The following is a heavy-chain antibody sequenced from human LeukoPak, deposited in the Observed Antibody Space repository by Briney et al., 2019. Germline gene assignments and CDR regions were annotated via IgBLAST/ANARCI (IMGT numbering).Heavy chain of an antibody. CDR2: IWYDGSNK. Sequence: PGGSLRLSCAASGFTFSSYGMHWVRQAPGKGLEWVAVIWYDGSNKYYADSVKGRFTISRDNSKNTLYLQMNSLRAEDTAVYYCARGGIRYFDWLVIWGQGTLVTVSS. J-gene: IGHJ5*02. CDR3: ARGGIRYFDWLVI. D-gene: IGHD3-9*01. CDR1: GFTFSSYG. V-gene: IGHV3-33*01.